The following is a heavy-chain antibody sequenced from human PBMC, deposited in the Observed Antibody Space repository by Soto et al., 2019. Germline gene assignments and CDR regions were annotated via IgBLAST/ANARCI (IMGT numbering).Heavy chain of an antibody. D-gene: IGHD3-10*01. J-gene: IGHJ6*02. CDR1: GYSFTSYW. V-gene: IGHV5-51*01. CDR3: AGGGVRGVITRTRYYYGMDV. Sequence: RESLKSSCKGSGYSFTSYWIGWVRQMPGKGLAWMGIIYPGDSDTRYSPSFQGQVTILADKSISTAYLQWSSLKASDTAMYYCAGGGVRGVITRTRYYYGMDVWGQGTTVTVSS. CDR2: IYPGDSDT.